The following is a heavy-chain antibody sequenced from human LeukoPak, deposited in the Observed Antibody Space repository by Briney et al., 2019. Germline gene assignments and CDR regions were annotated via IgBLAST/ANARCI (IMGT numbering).Heavy chain of an antibody. Sequence: PSETLSLTCTVSGGSISSYYWSWIRQPPGKGLEWIGYIYYSGSTNYNPSLKSRVTISVDTSKNQFSLKLSSVTAADTAVYYCARERGSSGELYYYYYMDVWGKGTTVTVSS. CDR3: ARERGSSGELYYYYYMDV. CDR2: IYYSGST. V-gene: IGHV4-59*01. J-gene: IGHJ6*03. CDR1: GGSISSYY. D-gene: IGHD6-19*01.